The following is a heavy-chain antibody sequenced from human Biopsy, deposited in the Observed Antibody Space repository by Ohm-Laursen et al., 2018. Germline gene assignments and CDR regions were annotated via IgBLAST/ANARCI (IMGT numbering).Heavy chain of an antibody. D-gene: IGHD2-21*02. CDR2: IIPMLGTV. J-gene: IGHJ4*02. V-gene: IGHV1-69*10. CDR1: GGTFSKYG. Sequence: ASVKVSCKPSGGTFSKYGISWVRQAPGQGLEWMGGIIPMLGTVQYARRLRGRVTITADKATSTAYMELSGLTSDDTAVYYCARPRGTATAIADGLDYWGQGTLVAVSS. CDR3: ARPRGTATAIADGLDY.